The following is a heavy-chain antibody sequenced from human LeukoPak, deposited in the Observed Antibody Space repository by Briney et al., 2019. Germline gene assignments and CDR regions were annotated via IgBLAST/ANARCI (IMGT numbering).Heavy chain of an antibody. Sequence: GGSLRLSCAASGFTFSSYAMSWVRQAPGKGLEWVSAISGSGGSTYYADSVKGRFTISRDNSKNTLYLQMNSLRAEDTAVYYCAKSLTMIVVASGQDYWGQGTLVTVSS. CDR2: ISGSGGST. J-gene: IGHJ4*02. D-gene: IGHD3-22*01. CDR1: GFTFSSYA. CDR3: AKSLTMIVVASGQDY. V-gene: IGHV3-23*01.